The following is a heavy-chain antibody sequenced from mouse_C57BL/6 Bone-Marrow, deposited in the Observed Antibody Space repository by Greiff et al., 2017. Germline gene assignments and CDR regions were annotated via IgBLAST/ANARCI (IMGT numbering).Heavy chain of an antibody. V-gene: IGHV14-4*01. CDR1: GFNIKDDY. Sequence: EVQGVESGAELVRPGASVKLSCTASGFNIKDDYMHWVKQRPEQGLEWIGWIDPENGDTDYASKFQGKATITADTSSNTAYLQLSSLTSEDTAVYYCTTYGSSLWYFDVWGTGTTVTVSS. CDR2: IDPENGDT. CDR3: TTYGSSLWYFDV. J-gene: IGHJ1*03. D-gene: IGHD1-1*01.